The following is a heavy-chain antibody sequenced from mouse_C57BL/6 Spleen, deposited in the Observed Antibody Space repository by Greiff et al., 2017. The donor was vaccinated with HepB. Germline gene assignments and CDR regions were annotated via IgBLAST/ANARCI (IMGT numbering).Heavy chain of an antibody. V-gene: IGHV1-52*01. D-gene: IGHD3-2*02. CDR2: IDPSDSET. Sequence: QVQLQQPGAELVRPGSSVKLSCKASGYTFTSYWMHWVKQRPMQGLEWIGNIDPSDSETHYNQKFKDKATLTVDKSSSTAYMQLSSLTSEDSAVYYCARDSSGYWFAYWGQGTLVTVSA. CDR1: GYTFTSYW. CDR3: ARDSSGYWFAY. J-gene: IGHJ3*01.